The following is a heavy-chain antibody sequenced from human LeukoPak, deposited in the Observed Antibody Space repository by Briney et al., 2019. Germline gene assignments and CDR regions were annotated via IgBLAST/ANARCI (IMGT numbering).Heavy chain of an antibody. CDR3: ARESPGDFDY. CDR2: IIPNSGGT. J-gene: IGHJ4*02. V-gene: IGHV1-2*02. D-gene: IGHD7-27*01. Sequence: ASVKVSCKASGYTFTDYYIHWVRQAPGQGLEWMGWIIPNSGGTNYAQKVRGRVTMTTDTSTSTAYMELRSLRSDDTAVYYCARESPGDFDYWGQGTLVTVSS. CDR1: GYTFTDYY.